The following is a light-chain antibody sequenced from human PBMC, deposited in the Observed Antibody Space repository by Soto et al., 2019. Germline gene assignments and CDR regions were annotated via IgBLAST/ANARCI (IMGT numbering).Light chain of an antibody. CDR2: KAS. CDR1: QTISSW. V-gene: IGKV1-5*03. Sequence: DIQMTQSPSTLSGYVGDRVTITCRASQTISSWLAWYQQKPGKAPKLLIYKASTLKSGVPSRFSGSGSGTEFTLTISSLQPDDFATYYCQKYNSFSRTFGQGTKVDIK. CDR3: QKYNSFSRT. J-gene: IGKJ1*01.